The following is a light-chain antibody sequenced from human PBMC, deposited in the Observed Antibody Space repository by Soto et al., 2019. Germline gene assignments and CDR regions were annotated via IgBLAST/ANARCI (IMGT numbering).Light chain of an antibody. Sequence: EIVLAQSPGTLTLSPGDRATLSCMASQSVSSYLAWYQQKPGQAPRLLIYGASTRATRIPPKFSGSGSGTEFSLTISSLQSEDFAVYYCQQYNNWPITFGQGTRLEIK. V-gene: IGKV3-15*01. CDR1: QSVSSY. J-gene: IGKJ5*01. CDR3: QQYNNWPIT. CDR2: GAS.